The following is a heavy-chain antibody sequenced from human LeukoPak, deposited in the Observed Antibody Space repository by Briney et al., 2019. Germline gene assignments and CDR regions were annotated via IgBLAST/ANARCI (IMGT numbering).Heavy chain of an antibody. J-gene: IGHJ4*02. Sequence: GEPLKISCKGSGYIFTSYWIGWVRQMPGKGLEWMGIIYPGDSDTRYSPSFQGQVTISADKSISTAYLQWSSLKASDTAMYYCARQVSYDSSGYRDYWGQGTLVTVSS. CDR2: IYPGDSDT. CDR1: GYIFTSYW. V-gene: IGHV5-51*01. D-gene: IGHD3-22*01. CDR3: ARQVSYDSSGYRDY.